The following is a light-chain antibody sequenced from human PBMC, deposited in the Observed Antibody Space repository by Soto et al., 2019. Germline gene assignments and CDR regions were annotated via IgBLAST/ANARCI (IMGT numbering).Light chain of an antibody. CDR1: QSFIHSNGNTY. CDR3: MQGSLWPFT. CDR2: QVF. Sequence: DVVMTQSPLSLPVTLGQPASISCRSTQSFIHSNGNTYLTWFQQRPGQSRRRLIYQVFNRDSGVPDRFSGSGSGTDFTLKISRVEAEDVGVYYCMQGSLWPFTFGQGTRLEIK. V-gene: IGKV2-30*02. J-gene: IGKJ2*01.